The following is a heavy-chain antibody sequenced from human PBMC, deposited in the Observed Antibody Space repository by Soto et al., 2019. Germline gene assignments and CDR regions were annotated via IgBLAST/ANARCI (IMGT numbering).Heavy chain of an antibody. CDR3: ARWVAGGSYHDYYYYGMDV. Sequence: QVQLVQSGAEVKKPGSSVKVSCKASGGTFSSYAISWVRQAPGQGLEWMGGIIPIFGTANYAQEFQGRVTITADESTSTAYMELSSLRSEDTAVYYCARWVAGGSYHDYYYYGMDVWGQGTTVTVSS. CDR2: IIPIFGTA. D-gene: IGHD1-26*01. CDR1: GGTFSSYA. V-gene: IGHV1-69*01. J-gene: IGHJ6*02.